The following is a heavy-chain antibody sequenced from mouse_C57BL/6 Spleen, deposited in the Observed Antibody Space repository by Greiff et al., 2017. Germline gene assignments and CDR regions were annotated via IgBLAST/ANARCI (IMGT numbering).Heavy chain of an antibody. CDR3: ARSRCGNCDGWYFDV. D-gene: IGHD2-1*01. J-gene: IGHJ1*03. CDR1: GYTFTSYW. CDR2: IDPNSGGT. Sequence: QVQLQQPGAELVKPGASVKLSCKASGYTFTSYWMHWVKQRPGRGLEWIGRIDPNSGGTKYNEKFKSKATLTVDKPSSTAYMQLSSLTSEDSAVYYCARSRCGNCDGWYFDVWGTGTTVTVSS. V-gene: IGHV1-72*01.